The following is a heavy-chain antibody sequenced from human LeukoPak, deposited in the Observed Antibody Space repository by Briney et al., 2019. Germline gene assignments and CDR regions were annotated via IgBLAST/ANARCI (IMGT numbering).Heavy chain of an antibody. D-gene: IGHD1-26*01. J-gene: IGHJ4*02. CDR1: GFTFSNYA. Sequence: GASLRLSCAASGFTFSNYAMGWVRQAPGKGLEWVSAISRSGGSTYYADSVKGRFTISRDISKNTLYLQMNTLRADDTAVYYCARDHGGTFDFDYWGQGTLVTVSS. V-gene: IGHV3-23*01. CDR2: ISRSGGST. CDR3: ARDHGGTFDFDY.